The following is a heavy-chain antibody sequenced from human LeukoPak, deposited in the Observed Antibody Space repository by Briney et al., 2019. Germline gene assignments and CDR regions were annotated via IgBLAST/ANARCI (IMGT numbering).Heavy chain of an antibody. V-gene: IGHV3-23*01. CDR2: ISGSGRST. CDR1: GFTFSTYA. Sequence: GGSLRLSCAASGFTFSTYAMSWVRQAPGKGLEWVSAISGSGRSTYYADSVKGQFTVSSDNSKNTLYLQMNSLRAEDTAVYYCAKGLQNFDYWGQGTLVTVSS. CDR3: AKGLQNFDY. J-gene: IGHJ4*02.